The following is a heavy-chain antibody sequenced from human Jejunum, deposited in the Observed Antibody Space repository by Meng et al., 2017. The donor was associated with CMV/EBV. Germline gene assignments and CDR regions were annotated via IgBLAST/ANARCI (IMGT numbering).Heavy chain of an antibody. Sequence: FTFNVHSMSWVRQAPGKGLKWVSTIGGPGDTFYSDSVKGRFTISRDDSTNTLYLEMNSLRAEDTAVYYCAKDHTSRNGIYDGFDMWGQGTMVTVSS. CDR1: FTFNVHS. CDR3: AKDHTSRNGIYDGFDM. D-gene: IGHD2/OR15-2a*01. J-gene: IGHJ3*02. CDR2: IGGPGDT. V-gene: IGHV3-23*01.